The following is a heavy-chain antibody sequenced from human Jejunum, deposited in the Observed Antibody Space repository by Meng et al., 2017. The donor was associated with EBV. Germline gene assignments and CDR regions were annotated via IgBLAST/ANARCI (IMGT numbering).Heavy chain of an antibody. CDR1: GDSVSSDGAA. CDR2: TFYRSRWFY. V-gene: IGHV6-1*01. CDR3: ARDGPQSLSSFDY. Sequence: HVPLPQSGPELVKPWQTLTRPCAISGDSVSSDGAALNWIRQSPARGLEWLGRTFYRSRWFYDYAPSVKSRITINSDTSKNQFSLHLDSVTPEDTAVYYCARDGPQSLSSFDYWGQGTLVTVSS. D-gene: IGHD6-6*01. J-gene: IGHJ4*02.